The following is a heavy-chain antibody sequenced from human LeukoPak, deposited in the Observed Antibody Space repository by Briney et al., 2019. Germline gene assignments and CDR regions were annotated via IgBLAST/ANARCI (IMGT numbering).Heavy chain of an antibody. Sequence: NPSETLSLTCTVSGGSISSGSYYWTWIRQPAGKGLEWIGRIYTSGSTNYNPSLKSRVTISVDTSKNQFSLKLSSVTAADTAVYYCARFLRGATNALEIWGQGTMVTVSS. J-gene: IGHJ3*02. CDR3: ARFLRGATNALEI. D-gene: IGHD1-26*01. CDR2: IYTSGST. CDR1: GGSISSGSYY. V-gene: IGHV4-61*02.